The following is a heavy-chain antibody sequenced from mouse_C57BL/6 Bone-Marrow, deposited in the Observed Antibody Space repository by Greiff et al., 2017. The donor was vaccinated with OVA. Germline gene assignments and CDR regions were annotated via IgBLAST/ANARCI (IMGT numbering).Heavy chain of an antibody. V-gene: IGHV1-50*01. CDR3: ARGGGWLPFAY. Sequence: VQLQQPGAELVKPGASVKLSCKASGYTFTSYWMQWVKQRPGQGLEWIGEIDPSDSYTNYNQKFKGKATLTVDTSSSTAYMQLSSLTSEDSAVYYCARGGGWLPFAYWGQGTLVTVSA. D-gene: IGHD2-3*01. J-gene: IGHJ3*01. CDR1: GYTFTSYW. CDR2: IDPSDSYT.